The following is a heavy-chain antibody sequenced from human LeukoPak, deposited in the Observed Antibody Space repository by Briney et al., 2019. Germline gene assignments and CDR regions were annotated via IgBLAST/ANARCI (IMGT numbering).Heavy chain of an antibody. CDR3: ARYYGSGSYYYYYYGMDV. CDR2: IYSGGST. D-gene: IGHD3-10*01. V-gene: IGHV3-53*04. Sequence: GGSLRLSCAASEFTVRSNYMSWVRQAPGKGLEWVSVIYSGGSTYYADSVKGRFTISRHNSKNTLYLQMNSLRAEDTAVYYCARYYGSGSYYYYYYGMDVWGQGTTVTVSS. J-gene: IGHJ6*02. CDR1: EFTVRSNY.